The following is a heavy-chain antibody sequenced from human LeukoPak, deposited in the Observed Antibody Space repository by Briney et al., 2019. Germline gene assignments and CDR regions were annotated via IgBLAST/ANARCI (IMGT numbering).Heavy chain of an antibody. Sequence: PGGSLRLSCSASGFTFSSNGMSWVRQAPGKGLEWVSAICGNGGSTYYADSVKGRFTISRDNSKNTLYLQMNSLRGEDTAVYYCAKDLGVSPDWGQGTLVTVSS. CDR2: ICGNGGST. CDR3: AKDLGVSPD. J-gene: IGHJ4*02. V-gene: IGHV3-23*01. CDR1: GFTFSSNG.